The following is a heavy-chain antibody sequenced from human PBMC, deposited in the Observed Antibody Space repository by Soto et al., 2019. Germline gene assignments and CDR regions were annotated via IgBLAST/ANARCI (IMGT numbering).Heavy chain of an antibody. CDR1: GYAFTSYS. D-gene: IGHD4-17*01. J-gene: IGHJ4*02. V-gene: IGHV1-18*01. CDR2: INTYSGKT. CDR3: ARRYGDPSSSTGFDY. Sequence: QVQLVQSGTEVKKSGASMKVSCKASGYAFTSYSVSWVRQAPGQGLEWMGSINTYSGKTYYLQRFQVRVTMNTDTSTSRAYLDLRSLRPDDTAIYYCARRYGDPSSSTGFDYWGQGTLVTVSS.